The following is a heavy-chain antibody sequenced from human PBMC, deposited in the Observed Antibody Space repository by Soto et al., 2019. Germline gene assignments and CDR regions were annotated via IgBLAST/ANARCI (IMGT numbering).Heavy chain of an antibody. CDR2: INQDGSEK. D-gene: IGHD1-26*01. Sequence: EVHLVESGGGLVQTGGSLRLSCAIFESTVSRDWMNWVRQAPGKGLEWVAHINQDGSEKYYVDSVKGRFTISRDNAKKSVYLQMNSLRPGDTAMYYCSGGVGDAFWGQGTLVTVSS. J-gene: IGHJ4*02. CDR1: ESTVSRDW. CDR3: SGGVGDAF. V-gene: IGHV3-7*04.